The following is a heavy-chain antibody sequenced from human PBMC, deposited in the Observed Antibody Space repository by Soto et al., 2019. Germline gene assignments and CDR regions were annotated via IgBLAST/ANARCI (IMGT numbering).Heavy chain of an antibody. V-gene: IGHV4-39*01. Sequence: QLQLQESGPGLVKPSETLSLICTVSDGSISSSSYFWGWIRQPPGMGLEWVGSIFSGGSTNYNQSLKSRATISVDTSKNQFSLRRSSVTAADTAVYYCASPYVWPYAFDVWGQGTMVTVSS. CDR1: DGSISSSSYF. J-gene: IGHJ3*01. D-gene: IGHD3-16*01. CDR2: IFSGGST. CDR3: ASPYVWPYAFDV.